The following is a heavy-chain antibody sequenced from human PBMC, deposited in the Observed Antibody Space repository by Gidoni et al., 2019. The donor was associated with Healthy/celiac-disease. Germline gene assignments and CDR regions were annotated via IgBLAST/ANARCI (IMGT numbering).Heavy chain of an antibody. CDR2: IRSKAYGGTT. V-gene: IGHV3-49*03. D-gene: IGHD3-3*01. CDR3: TREDKLRFLEWSPSYYGMDV. Sequence: GDYAMSWFRQAPGKGLEWVGFIRSKAYGGTTEYAASVKGRFTISRDDSKSIAYLQMNSLKTEDTAVYYCTREDKLRFLEWSPSYYGMDVWGQGTTVTVSS. J-gene: IGHJ6*02. CDR1: GDYA.